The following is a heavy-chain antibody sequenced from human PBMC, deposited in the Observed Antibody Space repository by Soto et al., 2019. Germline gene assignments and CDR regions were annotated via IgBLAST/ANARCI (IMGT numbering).Heavy chain of an antibody. J-gene: IGHJ4*02. V-gene: IGHV3-9*01. CDR3: AKDRYYYDSSGAWDY. D-gene: IGHD3-22*01. CDR1: GFTFDDYA. Sequence: EVQLVESGGGLVQPGRSLRLSCAASGFTFDDYAMHWVRQAPGKGLEWVSGISWNSGSIGYADSVKGRFTISRDNAKNSLYLQMNSLRAEDTALYYCAKDRYYYDSSGAWDYWGQGTLVTVSS. CDR2: ISWNSGSI.